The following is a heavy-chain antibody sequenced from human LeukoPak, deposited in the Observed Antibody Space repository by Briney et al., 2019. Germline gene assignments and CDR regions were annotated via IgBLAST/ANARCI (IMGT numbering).Heavy chain of an antibody. J-gene: IGHJ4*02. Sequence: GGSLRLSCAASGFTFSSYGMHWVRQAPGKGLEWVAVIWYDGSNKYYADSVEGRFTISRDNSKNTLYLQMNSLRAEDTAVYYCAKNYDILTGLSPFDYWGQGTLVTVSS. CDR1: GFTFSSYG. CDR3: AKNYDILTGLSPFDY. CDR2: IWYDGSNK. V-gene: IGHV3-33*06. D-gene: IGHD3-9*01.